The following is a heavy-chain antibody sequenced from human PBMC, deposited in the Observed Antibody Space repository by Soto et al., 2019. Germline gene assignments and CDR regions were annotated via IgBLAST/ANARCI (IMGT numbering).Heavy chain of an antibody. Sequence: PGGSLRLSCAASGFTISSYAMSWVRQAPGKGLEWVSAISDRGDTTHYADSVKGRFTISRDTSKNTLYLQMNALRAEDTAVYYCAKDKRGTTSFDYWGQGTLVTVSS. V-gene: IGHV3-23*01. J-gene: IGHJ4*02. CDR2: ISDRGDTT. CDR1: GFTISSYA. D-gene: IGHD1-1*01. CDR3: AKDKRGTTSFDY.